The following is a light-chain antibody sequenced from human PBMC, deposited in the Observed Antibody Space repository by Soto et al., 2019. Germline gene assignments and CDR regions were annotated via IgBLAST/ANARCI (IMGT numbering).Light chain of an antibody. CDR2: GGS. J-gene: IGKJ1*01. Sequence: EIVLTQSPGTLSLSPGERATLSCRASQSVSDRFVAWFQNKRGQAPRLLVYGGSGRAPGIPARFSGSGSGTDFTLTITRLAPEDFALYYCQHYGTSSWTFGQGTEVEI. V-gene: IGKV3-20*01. CDR3: QHYGTSSWT. CDR1: QSVSDRF.